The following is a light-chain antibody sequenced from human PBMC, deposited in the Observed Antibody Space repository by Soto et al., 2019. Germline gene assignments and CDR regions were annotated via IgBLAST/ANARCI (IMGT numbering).Light chain of an antibody. Sequence: DIQMTQSPSTLSASVGDRVTITCRASQSIDRWLAWDQQRPGRAPKLLIYDVANLETGVTSRFSGSGSETEVTLTISSLQPDDFAIYYCQQYNSYPLTFGGGTKVEI. CDR3: QQYNSYPLT. CDR1: QSIDRW. V-gene: IGKV1-5*01. J-gene: IGKJ4*01. CDR2: DVA.